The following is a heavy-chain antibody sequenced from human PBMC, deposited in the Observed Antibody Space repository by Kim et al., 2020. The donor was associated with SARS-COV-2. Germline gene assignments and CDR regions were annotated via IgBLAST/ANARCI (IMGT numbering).Heavy chain of an antibody. CDR1: GGSISSYY. J-gene: IGHJ4*02. CDR3: ARRSYRHYYDSSGYYHYYFDY. CDR2: IYYSGST. Sequence: SETLSLTCTVSGGSISSYYWSWIRQPPGKGLEWIGYIYYSGSTNYNPSLKSRVTISVDTSKNQFSLKLSSVTAADTAVYYCARRSYRHYYDSSGYYHYYFDYWGQGTLVTVSS. V-gene: IGHV4-59*08. D-gene: IGHD3-22*01.